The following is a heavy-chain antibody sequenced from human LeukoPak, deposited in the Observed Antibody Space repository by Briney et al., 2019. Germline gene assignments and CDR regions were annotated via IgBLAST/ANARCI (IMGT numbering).Heavy chain of an antibody. CDR2: MYSGGDT. CDR3: ARDAPQVPAAGVLAS. Sequence: GGSLRLSCAASGFTFSSYWMSWVRQAPGKGLEWVSVMYSGGDTYYANSVKGRFTFSRDISKNTLFLQMNGLTTEDTAMYYCARDAPQVPAAGVLASWGQGTLVTVSS. J-gene: IGHJ5*02. D-gene: IGHD6-13*01. CDR1: GFTFSSYW. V-gene: IGHV3-53*01.